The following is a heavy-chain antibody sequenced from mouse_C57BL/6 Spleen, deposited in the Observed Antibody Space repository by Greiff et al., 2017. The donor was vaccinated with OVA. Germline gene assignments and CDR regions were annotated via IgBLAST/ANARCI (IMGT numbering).Heavy chain of an antibody. CDR2: INPGSGGT. CDR3: ARGGTVVARDWYFDV. J-gene: IGHJ1*03. D-gene: IGHD1-1*01. Sequence: LVESGAELVRPGTSVKVSCKASGYAFTNYLIEWVKQRPGQGLEWIGVINPGSGGTNYNEKFKGKATLTADKSSSTAYMQLSSLTSEDSAVYFCARGGTVVARDWYFDVWGTGTTVTVSS. CDR1: GYAFTNYL. V-gene: IGHV1-54*01.